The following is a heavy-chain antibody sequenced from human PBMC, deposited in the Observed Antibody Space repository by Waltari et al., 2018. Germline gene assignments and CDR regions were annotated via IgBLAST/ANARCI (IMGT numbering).Heavy chain of an antibody. CDR2: IAHDGSVQ. Sequence: QVQLVESGGGVVQPGRSLRLSCVTSRFSFIRYGMQWVRQAPGRGLEWVAVIAHDGSVQHYADSVKGRFTISRDNFRSTMSLQMNSLRSDDTAVYYCAKEGTAKASTYFDLWGRGTLVTVSS. J-gene: IGHJ2*01. D-gene: IGHD2-21*02. CDR3: AKEGTAKASTYFDL. V-gene: IGHV3-30*18. CDR1: RFSFIRYG.